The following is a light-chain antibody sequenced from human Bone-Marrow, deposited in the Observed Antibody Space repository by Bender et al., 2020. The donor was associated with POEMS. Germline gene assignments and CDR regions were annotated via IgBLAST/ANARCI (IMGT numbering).Light chain of an antibody. Sequence: QSALTQPRSVSGSPGQSVTISCTGASSDVDNYIYVSWFQQRPGKAPNLMICDVSRRPSGVPDRFSGSKSGNTASLTISGLQPEDEADYHCSSYAGGFTWFFGGGTKLTVL. CDR1: SSDVDNYIY. V-gene: IGLV2-11*01. CDR3: SSYAGGFTWF. J-gene: IGLJ2*01. CDR2: DVS.